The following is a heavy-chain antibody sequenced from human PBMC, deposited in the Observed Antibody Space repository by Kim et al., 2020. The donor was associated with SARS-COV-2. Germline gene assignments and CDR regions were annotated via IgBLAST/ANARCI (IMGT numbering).Heavy chain of an antibody. CDR1: GESFGAFY. V-gene: IGHV4-34*01. CDR2: INHSGYT. J-gene: IGHJ2*01. Sequence: SETLSLTCAVFGESFGAFYRSWIRQPPGKGLEWIGEINHSGYTNYNPSLKSRVTISLNTSKNEFSLRLTSVTAADKAVSYCATHQYYLYNTTHRAALWGR. D-gene: IGHD3-10*01. CDR3: ATHQYYLYNTTHRAAL.